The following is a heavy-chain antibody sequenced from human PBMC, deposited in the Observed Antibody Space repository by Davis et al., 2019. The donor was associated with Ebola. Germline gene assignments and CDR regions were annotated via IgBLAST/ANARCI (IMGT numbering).Heavy chain of an antibody. V-gene: IGHV1-18*01. CDR3: ARGVTSIAAAGPFDY. Sequence: ASVKVSCKASGYTFTSYGISWVRQAPGQGLEWMGWISAYNGNTNYAQKLQGRVTMTTDTSTSTAYMELRSLRSDDTAVYYCARGVTSIAAAGPFDYWGQGTLVTVSS. J-gene: IGHJ4*02. CDR1: GYTFTSYG. CDR2: ISAYNGNT. D-gene: IGHD6-13*01.